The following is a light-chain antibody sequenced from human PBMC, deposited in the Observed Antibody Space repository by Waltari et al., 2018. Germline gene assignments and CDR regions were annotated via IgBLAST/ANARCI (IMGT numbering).Light chain of an antibody. V-gene: IGKV3-20*01. J-gene: IGKJ1*01. CDR3: QHYLRLPVT. CDR2: GAS. CDR1: HSVSRV. Sequence: IVLTQSPGTLSLSLGERATVSCRASHSVSRVLAWYQQKPGQAPRLLIYGASTRATGIPDRFSGSGSGTDFSLTISRLEPDDFAVYYCQHYLRLPVTFGQGTTVEI.